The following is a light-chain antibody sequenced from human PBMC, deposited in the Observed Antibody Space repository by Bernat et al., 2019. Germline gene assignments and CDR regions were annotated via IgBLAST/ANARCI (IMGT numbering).Light chain of an antibody. V-gene: IGLV2-14*03. J-gene: IGLJ2*01. CDR2: DVS. CDR3: SSYTSSSPVV. Sequence: QSALTQPASVSGSPGQSITISCSGTSSDVGGYNYVSWYQQHPGKAPILMIYDVSNRPSGVSNRFSGSKSGNTASLTISGLQAEDEADYYCSSYTSSSPVVFGEGTKLTVL. CDR1: SSDVGGYNY.